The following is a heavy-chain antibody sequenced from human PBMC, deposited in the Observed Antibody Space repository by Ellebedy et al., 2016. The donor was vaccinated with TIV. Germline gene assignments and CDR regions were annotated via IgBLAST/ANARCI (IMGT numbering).Heavy chain of an antibody. J-gene: IGHJ6*02. Sequence: SETLSLXCTVSGGSISSYYWTWIRQPPGKGLEWIGYVYYRGSTNYNASLKSRVTISLDTSKNQFSLRLSSVTAADTAVYYCARDRMYYYDSSGSYSYYGMDVWGQGTTVTVSS. CDR1: GGSISSYY. V-gene: IGHV4-59*01. D-gene: IGHD3-22*01. CDR3: ARDRMYYYDSSGSYSYYGMDV. CDR2: VYYRGST.